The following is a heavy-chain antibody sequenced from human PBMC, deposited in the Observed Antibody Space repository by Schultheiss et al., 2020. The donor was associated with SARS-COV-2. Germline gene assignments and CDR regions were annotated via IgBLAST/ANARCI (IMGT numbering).Heavy chain of an antibody. V-gene: IGHV4-34*01. Sequence: SETLSLTCAVYGGSFSDYSWTWVRQPPGKGLEWIGSIYYSGSTYYNPSLKSRVTISVDTSKNQFSLKLSSVTAADTAVYYCAGVVTGNWGQGTLVTVSS. D-gene: IGHD4-23*01. CDR2: IYYSGST. CDR1: GGSFSDYS. CDR3: AGVVTGN. J-gene: IGHJ4*02.